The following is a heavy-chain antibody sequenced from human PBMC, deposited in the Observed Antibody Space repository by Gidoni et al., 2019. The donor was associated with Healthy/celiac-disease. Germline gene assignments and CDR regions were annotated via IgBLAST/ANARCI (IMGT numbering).Heavy chain of an antibody. CDR1: GGTFSNAW. CDR3: TTAYYYGEFRLYYYYGMDV. D-gene: IGHD4-17*01. V-gene: IGHV3-15*01. J-gene: IGHJ6*02. Sequence: EVKRVEAGGGLVKPGGSLRRSCAASGGTFSNAWMSGVRQAPGKGLEGFGRIKSSTDGGTTAYPAPVTGRFSISRDDSTHTLCLQMNSLHTYDTAVYYCTTAYYYGEFRLYYYYGMDVWGQGTTVTVSS. CDR2: IKSSTDGGTT.